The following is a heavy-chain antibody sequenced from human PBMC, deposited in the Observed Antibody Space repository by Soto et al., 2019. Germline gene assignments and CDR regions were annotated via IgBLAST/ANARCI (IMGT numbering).Heavy chain of an antibody. V-gene: IGHV3-33*01. J-gene: IGHJ6*02. Sequence: GGSLRLSCAASGFTFSSYGMHWVRQAPGKGLEWVAVIWYDGSNKYYADSVKGRFTISRDNSKNTPYLQMNSLRAEDTAVYYCARAYRGGSSWYPEPVFPYYYYGMDVWGQGTTVTVSS. CDR1: GFTFSSYG. CDR3: ARAYRGGSSWYPEPVFPYYYYGMDV. D-gene: IGHD6-13*01. CDR2: IWYDGSNK.